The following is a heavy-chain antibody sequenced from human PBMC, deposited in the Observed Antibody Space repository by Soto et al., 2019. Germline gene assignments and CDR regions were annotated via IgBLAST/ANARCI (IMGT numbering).Heavy chain of an antibody. J-gene: IGHJ4*02. D-gene: IGHD3-10*01. Sequence: GGSLRLSCAASAFTFSSYAMSWVRQAPGKGLEWVSTISASGGSTYYADSVRGRFTISRDNSKNTLYVQMNSLRAEDSAIYYCGKGGQIYYFDYWGQGTQVTVSS. CDR1: AFTFSSYA. CDR2: ISASGGST. CDR3: GKGGQIYYFDY. V-gene: IGHV3-23*01.